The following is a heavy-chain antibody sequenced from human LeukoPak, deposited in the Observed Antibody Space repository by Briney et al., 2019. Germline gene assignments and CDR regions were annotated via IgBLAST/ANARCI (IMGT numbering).Heavy chain of an antibody. CDR2: ISAYNGNT. J-gene: IGHJ4*02. V-gene: IGHV1-18*01. Sequence: ASVKVSCKASGYTFTSYGIIWVRQAPGQGLEWMGWISAYNGNTNYAQKLQGRVTMTTDTSTSTAYMELRSLRSDDTAVYYCARASLENYYGSGSYYLGGYWGQGTLVTVSS. CDR3: ARASLENYYGSGSYYLGGY. CDR1: GYTFTSYG. D-gene: IGHD3-10*01.